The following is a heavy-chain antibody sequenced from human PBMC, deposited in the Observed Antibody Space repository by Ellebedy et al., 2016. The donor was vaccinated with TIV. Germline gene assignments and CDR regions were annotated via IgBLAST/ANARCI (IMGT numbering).Heavy chain of an antibody. Sequence: ASVKVSCKASSYTFTHYGISWARHVPGQGLEWMGWINPYNGNTTYAQKYQGRVPMTTDSSTRTSYMELSSLTSDDTAIYYCAGQLESRWLIHGGDYWGQGSLVTVSS. CDR2: INPYNGNT. D-gene: IGHD3-16*01. CDR3: AGQLESRWLIHGGDY. J-gene: IGHJ4*02. CDR1: SYTFTHYG. V-gene: IGHV1-18*04.